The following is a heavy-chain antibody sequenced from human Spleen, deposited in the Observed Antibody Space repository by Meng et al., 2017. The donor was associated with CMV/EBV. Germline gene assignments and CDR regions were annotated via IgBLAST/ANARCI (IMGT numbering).Heavy chain of an antibody. CDR1: GFTFSSYW. CDR3: ARAFSNGGLAAAGTVSY. D-gene: IGHD6-13*01. J-gene: IGHJ4*02. V-gene: IGHV3-74*01. Sequence: GGSLRLSCAASGFTFSSYWMHWVRQAPGKGLVWVSRISSDVSSTTYADSVKGRFTISRDNSKNTLYLQMNSLRAEDTAVYYCARAFSNGGLAAAGTVSYWGQGTLVTVSS. CDR2: ISSDVSST.